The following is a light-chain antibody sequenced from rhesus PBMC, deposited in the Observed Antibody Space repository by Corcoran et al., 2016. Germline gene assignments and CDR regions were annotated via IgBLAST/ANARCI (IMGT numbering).Light chain of an antibody. CDR2: KAS. V-gene: IGKV1-25*01. Sequence: DIQMTQSPSSLSASVGDRVTITCRASQGISNNLAWDQQKPGKVPKLLIYKASTLQSGIPSRFSGSGSGTDFTLRIRRLPAAVFAPYYCLNGYGIPYSFSQWTKVVIK. CDR1: QGISNN. CDR3: LNGYGIPYS. J-gene: IGKJ2*01.